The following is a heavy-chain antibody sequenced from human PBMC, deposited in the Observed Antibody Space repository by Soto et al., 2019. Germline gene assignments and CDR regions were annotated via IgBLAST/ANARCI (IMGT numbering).Heavy chain of an antibody. J-gene: IGHJ6*02. Sequence: SETLSLTCAVYGGSFSGYYWSWIRQPPGKGLEWIGEINQSGSTNYNPSLKSRVTISVDTSKNQFSLKLSSVTAADTAVYYCARGSTGIAYYYYYYGMDVWGQGTTVTVSS. CDR1: GGSFSGYY. CDR3: ARGSTGIAYYYYYYGMDV. D-gene: IGHD1-1*01. CDR2: INQSGST. V-gene: IGHV4-34*01.